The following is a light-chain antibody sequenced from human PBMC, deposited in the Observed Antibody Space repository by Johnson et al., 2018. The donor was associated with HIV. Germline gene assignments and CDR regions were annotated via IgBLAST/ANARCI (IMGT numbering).Light chain of an antibody. CDR2: DNN. V-gene: IGLV1-51*01. CDR3: GTWDNSLDAYV. Sequence: QSVLTQPPSVSAAPGQKVTISCSGSSSNIGSNYVSWYQQFPGAAPTLLIYDNNKRPSGIPDRFSGSQSGTSATLGITGLQTGAEADYYCGTWDNSLDAYVFGTGTRVAVL. J-gene: IGLJ1*01. CDR1: SSNIGSNY.